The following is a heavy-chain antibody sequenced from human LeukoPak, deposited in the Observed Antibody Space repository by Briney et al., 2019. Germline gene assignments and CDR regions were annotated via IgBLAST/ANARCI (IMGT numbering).Heavy chain of an antibody. CDR1: GFTFSSYS. CDR3: ARDRLYYYDSSGKFDY. J-gene: IGHJ4*02. CDR2: ISSSSSTI. D-gene: IGHD3-22*01. V-gene: IGHV3-48*01. Sequence: GGSLRLSCAASGFTFSSYSMNWVRQAPGKGLEWVSYISSSSSTIYYADSVKGRFTISRDNAKNSLYLQMNSLRAEDTAVYYCARDRLYYYDSSGKFDYWGQGTLVTVSS.